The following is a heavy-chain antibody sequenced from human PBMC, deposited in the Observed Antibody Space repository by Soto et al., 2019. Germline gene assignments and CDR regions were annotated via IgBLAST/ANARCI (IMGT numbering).Heavy chain of an antibody. J-gene: IGHJ4*02. CDR1: GGSISSYY. Sequence: SETLSLTCTVSGGSISSYYWSWIRQPPGKGLEWIGYIYYSGSTNYNPSLKSRVTISVDTSKNQFSLKLSSVTAADTAVYYCARVMEGQIWGSYRSYYFDYWGQGTLVTVSS. CDR2: IYYSGST. V-gene: IGHV4-59*01. CDR3: ARVMEGQIWGSYRSYYFDY. D-gene: IGHD3-16*02.